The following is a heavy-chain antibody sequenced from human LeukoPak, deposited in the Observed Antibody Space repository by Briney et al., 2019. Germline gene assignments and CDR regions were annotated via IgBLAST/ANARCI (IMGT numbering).Heavy chain of an antibody. J-gene: IGHJ4*02. D-gene: IGHD3-10*01. Sequence: SGPTLVNPTQTLTLTCTFSGFSLSATGVGVGWIRQPPGKALEWLALIYWDDDKRYSPSLKSRLTLTKDTSKNQVVLTMTNMDPVDTATYYCAHKGSESYYSLLDFWGQGTLVTVSS. CDR2: IYWDDDK. CDR1: GFSLSATGVG. V-gene: IGHV2-5*02. CDR3: AHKGSESYYSLLDF.